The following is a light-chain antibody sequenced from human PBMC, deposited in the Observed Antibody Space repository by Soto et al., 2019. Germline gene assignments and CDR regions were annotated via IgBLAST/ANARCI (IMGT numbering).Light chain of an antibody. V-gene: IGLV2-14*01. J-gene: IGLJ2*01. CDR2: EVS. CDR1: SSDVGGYNY. Sequence: QSALTQPASVSGSPGQSITIYCSGTSSDVGGYNYVSWYQQHPGKAPKLMIYEVSSRPSGVSTRFSGSKSGNTASLTISGLQAEDEADYNCSSYTTSSTLVFGGGTKLTVL. CDR3: SSYTTSSTLV.